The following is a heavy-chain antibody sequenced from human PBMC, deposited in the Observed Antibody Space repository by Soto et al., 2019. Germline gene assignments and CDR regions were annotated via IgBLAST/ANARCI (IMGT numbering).Heavy chain of an antibody. D-gene: IGHD3-22*01. Sequence: PGESLKISCKGSGYSFTSYWISWLRQMPGKGLEWMGRIDPSDSYTDYRPSFQGHVTISADKSISTAYLQWSSLEASDSAMYYCTRHSKSGPFDHWGQGTLVTVSS. CDR1: GYSFTSYW. V-gene: IGHV5-10-1*01. CDR3: TRHSKSGPFDH. J-gene: IGHJ4*02. CDR2: IDPSDSYT.